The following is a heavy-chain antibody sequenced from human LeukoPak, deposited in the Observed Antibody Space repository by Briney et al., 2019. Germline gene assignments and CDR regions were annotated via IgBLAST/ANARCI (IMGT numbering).Heavy chain of an antibody. CDR3: TRNRGADDY. J-gene: IGHJ4*02. CDR1: GDSVSSNSAA. D-gene: IGHD1-26*01. CDR2: TYYRSKWYN. Sequence: SPTLSLTFAISGDSVSSNSAAWSWIRQSPSRGLEWLGRTYYRSKWYNDYAVSVKGRITINPDTSKNQFSLQLNSVTPEDTAVYYCTRNRGADDYWGQGTLVTVSS. V-gene: IGHV6-1*01.